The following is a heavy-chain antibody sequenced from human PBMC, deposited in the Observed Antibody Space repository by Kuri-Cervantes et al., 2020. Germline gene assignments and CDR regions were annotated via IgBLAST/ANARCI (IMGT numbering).Heavy chain of an antibody. CDR1: GFTFSSYA. CDR3: ARDGLSAFDI. J-gene: IGHJ3*02. CDR2: ISGSGGST. V-gene: IGHV3-23*01. Sequence: GGSLRLSCAASGFTFSSYAMSWVRQAPGKGLEWVSAISGSGGSTYYADSVKGRFTISRDNSKNTLYLQMNSLRAEDTALYHCARDGLSAFDIWGQGTMVTVSS.